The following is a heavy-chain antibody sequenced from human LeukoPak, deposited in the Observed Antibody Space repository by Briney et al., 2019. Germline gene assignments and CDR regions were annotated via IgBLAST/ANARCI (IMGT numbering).Heavy chain of an antibody. CDR3: ARVSVAGTAPAFDY. CDR2: IYYSGST. J-gene: IGHJ4*02. CDR1: GGSVSSGSYY. D-gene: IGHD6-19*01. V-gene: IGHV4-61*01. Sequence: SETLSLTCNVSGGSVSSGSYYWSWIRQPPGKGLEWIGYIYYSGSTNYNPSLKSRVTISVDTSKNQFSLKLSSVTAADTAVYYCARVSVAGTAPAFDYWGQGTLVTVSS.